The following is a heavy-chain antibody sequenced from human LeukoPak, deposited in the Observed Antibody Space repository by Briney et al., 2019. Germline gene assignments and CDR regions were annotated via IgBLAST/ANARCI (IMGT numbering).Heavy chain of an antibody. Sequence: GGSLRLSCAASGFTFSSYWMSWVRQAPGKGLEWVANIKEDGSEKRDVDSVKGRFTISRDNAKNSLYLQMNSLRVEDTAVYYCARLSSGDAFDIWGQGTMVTVSS. V-gene: IGHV3-7*01. CDR1: GFTFSSYW. D-gene: IGHD3-22*01. CDR3: ARLSSGDAFDI. J-gene: IGHJ3*02. CDR2: IKEDGSEK.